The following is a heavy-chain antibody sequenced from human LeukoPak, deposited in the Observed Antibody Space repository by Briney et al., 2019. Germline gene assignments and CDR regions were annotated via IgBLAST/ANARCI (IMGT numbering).Heavy chain of an antibody. CDR3: ANPGAYYYDSSGKLLAPDY. Sequence: PGGSLRLSCAASGFTFSSYSMNWVRQAPGKGLEWVSSISSSSSYIYYADSVKGRFTISRDNAKNSLYLQMNSLRAEDTAVYYCANPGAYYYDSSGKLLAPDYWGQGTLVTVSS. J-gene: IGHJ4*02. D-gene: IGHD3-22*01. CDR2: ISSSSSYI. CDR1: GFTFSSYS. V-gene: IGHV3-21*04.